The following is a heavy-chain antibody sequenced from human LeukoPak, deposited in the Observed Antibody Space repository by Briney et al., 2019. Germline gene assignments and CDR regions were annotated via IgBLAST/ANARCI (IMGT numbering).Heavy chain of an antibody. CDR1: GYTFSNFA. Sequence: ASVKVSCKTSGYTFSNFAMHWVRQAPRQRLEWMGWINAGNGNTKYSQKFQGRVTITRDTSASTAYMELSSLKSEDTAMYYCARGNGGWELLEAYFDYWGQGTLVTVSS. D-gene: IGHD1-26*01. CDR2: INAGNGNT. J-gene: IGHJ4*02. CDR3: ARGNGGWELLEAYFDY. V-gene: IGHV1-3*01.